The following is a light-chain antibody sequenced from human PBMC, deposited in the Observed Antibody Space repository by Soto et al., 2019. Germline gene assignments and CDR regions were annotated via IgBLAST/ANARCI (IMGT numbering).Light chain of an antibody. V-gene: IGKV1-5*01. J-gene: IGKJ1*01. CDR3: LQRSNWHPWT. Sequence: DIQMTQSPSSLSASVGDRVTITCRASQSISRWLAWYQEKPGKAPKVMIYDASNLESGVPLRFSGSGSGTDFTLTISSLQPEDFAFYYCLQRSNWHPWTFGQGTKVDIK. CDR2: DAS. CDR1: QSISRW.